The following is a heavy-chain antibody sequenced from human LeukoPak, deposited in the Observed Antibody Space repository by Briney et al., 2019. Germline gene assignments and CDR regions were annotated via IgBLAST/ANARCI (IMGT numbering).Heavy chain of an antibody. CDR2: IYDTGSS. J-gene: IGHJ5*02. CDR1: GASISGYY. D-gene: IGHD3-16*01. V-gene: IGHV4-59*01. Sequence: SETLSLTCTVSGASISGYYWSWIRQSPGKGLEWIAFIYDTGSSNYNPSLRSRVTISVDTSKNQFSLKLKSVTAADTAVYYCAGNRNALGDVNWLDPWGQGTLVTVSS. CDR3: AGNRNALGDVNWLDP.